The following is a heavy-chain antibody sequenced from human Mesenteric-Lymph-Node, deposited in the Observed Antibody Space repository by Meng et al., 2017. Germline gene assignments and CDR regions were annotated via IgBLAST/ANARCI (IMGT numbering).Heavy chain of an antibody. J-gene: IGHJ6*02. CDR1: GGSISSSSYY. CDR2: IYYSGST. D-gene: IGHD3-22*01. V-gene: IGHV4-61*05. CDR3: ARAYTYYYDSSGYFPAEYYYGMDV. Sequence: SETLSLTCTVSGGSISSSSYYWGWIRQPPGKGLEWIGYIYYSGSTNYNPSLKSRVTISVDTSKNQFSLKLSSVTAADTAVYYCARAYTYYYDSSGYFPAEYYYGMDVWGQGTTVTVSS.